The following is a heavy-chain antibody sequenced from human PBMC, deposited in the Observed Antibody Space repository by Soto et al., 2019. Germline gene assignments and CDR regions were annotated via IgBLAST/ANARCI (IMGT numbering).Heavy chain of an antibody. J-gene: IGHJ6*02. V-gene: IGHV3-30*18. Sequence: PGGSLRLSCAASGFTFSSYGMHWVRQAPGKGLEWVAVISYDGSNKYYADSVKGRFTISRDNSKNTLYLQMNSLRAEDTAVYYCAKDNRLLWFGEYPPNLGMDVWGQGTTVSVSS. CDR3: AKDNRLLWFGEYPPNLGMDV. CDR2: ISYDGSNK. D-gene: IGHD3-10*01. CDR1: GFTFSSYG.